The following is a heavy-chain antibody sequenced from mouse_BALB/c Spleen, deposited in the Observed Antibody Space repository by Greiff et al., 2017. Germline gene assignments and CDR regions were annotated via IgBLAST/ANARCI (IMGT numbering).Heavy chain of an antibody. CDR1: GYSITSDYA. V-gene: IGHV3-2*02. CDR3: ARGPNYDYDVWGYFDY. D-gene: IGHD2-4*01. Sequence: EVQLVESGPGLVKPSQSLSLTCTVTGYSITSDYAWNWIRQFPGNKLEWMGYISYSGSTSYNPSLKSRISITRDTSKNQFFLQLNSVTTEDTATYYCARGPNYDYDVWGYFDYWGQGTTLTVSS. CDR2: ISYSGST. J-gene: IGHJ2*01.